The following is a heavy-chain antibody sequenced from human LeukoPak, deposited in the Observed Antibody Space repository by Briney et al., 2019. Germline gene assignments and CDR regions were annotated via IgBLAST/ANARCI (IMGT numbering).Heavy chain of an antibody. CDR3: ARGPHPDTAMSRNWFDP. D-gene: IGHD5-18*01. V-gene: IGHV3-7*01. CDR1: EFIFSGYW. CDR2: IKQDGSEK. Sequence: GGSLRLSCAASEFIFSGYWMSWVRQAPGKGLEWVANIKQDGSEKYYVDSVKGRFTISRDNAKNSLYLQMNSLRAEDTAVYYCARGPHPDTAMSRNWFDPWGQGTLVTVSS. J-gene: IGHJ5*02.